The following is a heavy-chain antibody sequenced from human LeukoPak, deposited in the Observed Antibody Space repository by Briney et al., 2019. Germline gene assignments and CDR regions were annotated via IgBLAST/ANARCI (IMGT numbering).Heavy chain of an antibody. CDR2: IYYSGST. J-gene: IGHJ4*02. D-gene: IGHD6-6*01. V-gene: IGHV4-39*01. CDR3: ARSSIAVDDY. CDR1: GGSISSSSYY. Sequence: SETLSLTCTVSGGSISSSSYYWGWIRQPPGKGLEWIGSIYYSGSTYYNPSLKSRVTISVDTSKNQFSLKLSSVTAADTAVYYCARSSIAVDDYWGQGTLVTVSS.